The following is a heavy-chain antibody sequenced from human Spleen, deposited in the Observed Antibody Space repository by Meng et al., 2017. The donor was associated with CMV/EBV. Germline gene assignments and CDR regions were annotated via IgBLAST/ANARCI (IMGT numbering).Heavy chain of an antibody. CDR1: GGSFSGYY. CDR3: ARDIYYDSIGYLPDS. V-gene: IGHV4-34*01. CDR2: INHSGGT. D-gene: IGHD3-22*01. Sequence: VYGGSFSGYYWGWIRQPPGKGLEWIGEINHSGGTNYNPSLKSRVTISVDTSKNQFSLKLSSVTAADTAVYYCARDIYYDSIGYLPDSWGQGTLVTVSS. J-gene: IGHJ4*02.